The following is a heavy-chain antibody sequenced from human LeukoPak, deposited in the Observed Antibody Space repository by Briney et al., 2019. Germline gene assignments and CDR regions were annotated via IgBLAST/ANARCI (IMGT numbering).Heavy chain of an antibody. CDR3: ARERIAVAGIGTGFDP. Sequence: GASVKVSCKASGYTFTGYYMHWVRQAPGQGLEWMGWINPNSGGTNYAQRFQGRVTMTRDTSISTAYMELSRLRPDDTAVYYCARERIAVAGIGTGFDPWGQGTLVTVSS. D-gene: IGHD6-19*01. J-gene: IGHJ5*02. CDR1: GYTFTGYY. V-gene: IGHV1-2*02. CDR2: INPNSGGT.